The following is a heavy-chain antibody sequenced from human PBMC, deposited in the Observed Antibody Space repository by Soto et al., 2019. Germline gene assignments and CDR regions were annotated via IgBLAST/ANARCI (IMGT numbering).Heavy chain of an antibody. CDR2: TYHRSKWFH. V-gene: IGHV6-1*01. J-gene: IGHJ3*01. Sequence: PSQTLSLTCAISGDSVSSDITSWNWIRQSPSRGLEWLGRTYHRSKWFHDYAASVKSRITINPDTSKNQFSLELNSMTPEDTAVYYCARGNALDVWGLGTTVTVSS. CDR3: ARGNALDV. CDR1: GDSVSSDITS. D-gene: IGHD3-10*01.